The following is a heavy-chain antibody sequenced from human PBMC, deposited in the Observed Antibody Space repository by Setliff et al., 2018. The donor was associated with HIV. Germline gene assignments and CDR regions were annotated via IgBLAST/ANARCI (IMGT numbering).Heavy chain of an antibody. CDR2: IYHAGNT. Sequence: PSETLSLTCTVTGYSISSGYYWSWIRQPPGKGLEWIGYIYHAGNTYYNPSLKSRVTISVDTSKNQISLRLNSLTAADTAVYYCARGTTLNVVPDAFDIWGQGTMVTVSS. CDR1: GYSISSGYY. CDR3: ARGTTLNVVPDAFDI. V-gene: IGHV4-38-2*02. J-gene: IGHJ3*02. D-gene: IGHD4-17*01.